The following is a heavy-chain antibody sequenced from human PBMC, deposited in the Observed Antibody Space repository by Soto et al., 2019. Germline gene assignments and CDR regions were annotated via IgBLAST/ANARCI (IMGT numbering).Heavy chain of an antibody. CDR2: TSGSGGNT. CDR3: AKGRVPVDYYYYMDV. V-gene: IGHV3-23*01. Sequence: GGSLRLSCEASGFSFSSYAMSWVRQAPGRGLEWVSATSGSGGNTYYVDSVKGRFTISRDNSKNTLYLQMNSLRAEDTAVYYCAKGRVPVDYYYYMDVWGKGTTVTVSS. CDR1: GFSFSSYA. J-gene: IGHJ6*03.